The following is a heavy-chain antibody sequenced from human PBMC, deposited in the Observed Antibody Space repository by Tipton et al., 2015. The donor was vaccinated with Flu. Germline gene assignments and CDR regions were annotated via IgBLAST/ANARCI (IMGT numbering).Heavy chain of an antibody. J-gene: IGHJ4*02. Sequence: SLRLSCAASGFTFSSHGMHWVRQAPGKGLEWVAVTWYDGSNDGSNKYYADSVKGRFTISRDSTKKSLYLQLNSLRAEDTAIYYCATLTGDDYWGQGIMVTVSS. CDR3: ATLTGDDY. CDR1: GFTFSSHG. CDR2: TWYDGSNDGSNK. D-gene: IGHD7-27*01. V-gene: IGHV3-33*03.